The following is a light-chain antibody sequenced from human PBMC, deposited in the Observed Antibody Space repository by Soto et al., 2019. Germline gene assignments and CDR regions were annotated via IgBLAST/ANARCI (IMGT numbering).Light chain of an antibody. Sequence: IHMTQSPSSLSASLGDIITITCRASQAIRNDLAWYQQNTGKDHKRLIFAASSLQSSVPSRFSGSGSGTDFTLTISSLQTEDFATYYCLQDYNYPYTFGQGTKVDI. J-gene: IGKJ2*01. V-gene: IGKV1-6*01. CDR2: AAS. CDR1: QAIRND. CDR3: LQDYNYPYT.